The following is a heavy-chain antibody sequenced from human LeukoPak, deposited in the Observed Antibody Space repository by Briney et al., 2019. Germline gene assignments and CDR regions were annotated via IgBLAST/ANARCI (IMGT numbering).Heavy chain of an antibody. CDR3: ARRYYDNFDY. CDR1: GFTSDDYG. Sequence: GGSLRLSCAASGFTSDDYGMSWVRQAPGKGLEWVANIKEDGSEKYYVDSVKGRFTISRDNAKNSLYLQMNSLRAEDTAVYYCARRYYDNFDYWGQGTLVTVSS. CDR2: IKEDGSEK. J-gene: IGHJ4*02. D-gene: IGHD3-22*01. V-gene: IGHV3-7*01.